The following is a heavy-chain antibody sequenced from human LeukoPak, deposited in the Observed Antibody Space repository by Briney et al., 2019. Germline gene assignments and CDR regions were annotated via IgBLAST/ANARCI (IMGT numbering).Heavy chain of an antibody. Sequence: SETLSLTCAVYGGTFSGYYWSWIRQPPGKRLEWVGESNDSGGTNYNPSLKSRVTMSVDTSKNQFSLKLSSVAAADTAVYYCARVSLVREAPDYYFDYWGQGTLVTVSS. J-gene: IGHJ4*02. CDR2: SNDSGGT. CDR1: GGTFSGYY. CDR3: ARVSLVREAPDYYFDY. D-gene: IGHD3-10*01. V-gene: IGHV4-34*10.